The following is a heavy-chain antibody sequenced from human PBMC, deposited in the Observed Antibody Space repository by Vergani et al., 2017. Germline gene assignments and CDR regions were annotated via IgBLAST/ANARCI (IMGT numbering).Heavy chain of an antibody. CDR1: GGTFSSYA. V-gene: IGHV1-69*06. CDR3: ARGIYKTYYYDSSGTRGAFDI. J-gene: IGHJ3*02. CDR2: IIPIFGTA. Sequence: QVQLVQSGAEVKKPGSSVKVSCKASGGTFSSYAISWVRQAPGQGLEWMGGIIPIFGTANYAQKFQGRVTITADKSTSTAYMELSSLRSEDTAVYYCARGIYKTYYYDSSGTRGAFDIWGQGTMVTVSS. D-gene: IGHD3-22*01.